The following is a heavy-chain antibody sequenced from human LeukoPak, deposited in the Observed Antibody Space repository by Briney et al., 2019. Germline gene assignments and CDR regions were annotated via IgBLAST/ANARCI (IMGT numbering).Heavy chain of an antibody. CDR2: IYYSGST. Sequence: PSETLSLTCTVSGGSISSGDYYWSWIRQPPGKGLEWIGYIYYSGSTYYNPSLKGRVTISVDTSKNQFSLKLSSVTAADTAVYYCTRQLTILGELWFDPWGQGTLVTVSS. CDR3: TRQLTILGELWFDP. J-gene: IGHJ5*02. D-gene: IGHD3-3*01. V-gene: IGHV4-30-4*01. CDR1: GGSISSGDYY.